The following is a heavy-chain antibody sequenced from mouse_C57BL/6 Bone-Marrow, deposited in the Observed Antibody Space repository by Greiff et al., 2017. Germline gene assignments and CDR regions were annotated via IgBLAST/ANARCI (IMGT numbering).Heavy chain of an antibody. CDR2: IYPGDGDT. J-gene: IGHJ2*01. V-gene: IGHV1-80*01. CDR3: ARDWDYFDY. D-gene: IGHD4-1*01. Sequence: LQQSGASVKISCKVSGYAFSTYWMNWVKQRPGKGLAWIGQIYPGDGDTNYNGKFKGKATLTADKSSSTAYMQLSSLTSEDSAVYFCARDWDYFDYWGQGTTRTVSS. CDR1: GYAFSTYW.